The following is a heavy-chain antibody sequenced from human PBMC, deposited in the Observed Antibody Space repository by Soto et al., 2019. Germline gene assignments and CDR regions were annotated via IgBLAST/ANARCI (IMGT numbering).Heavy chain of an antibody. V-gene: IGHV5-51*01. CDR1: GYSFTSYW. CDR2: IYPGDSDT. J-gene: IGHJ4*02. D-gene: IGHD3-22*01. Sequence: SGESLKISCKGSGYSFTSYWIGWVRQMPGKGLEWMGTIYPGDSDTRYSPSFQGQVTISADKSISTAYLQWSSLKASDTAMYYCARLYGRRGYYYGYFDYWGQGTLVTVSS. CDR3: ARLYGRRGYYYGYFDY.